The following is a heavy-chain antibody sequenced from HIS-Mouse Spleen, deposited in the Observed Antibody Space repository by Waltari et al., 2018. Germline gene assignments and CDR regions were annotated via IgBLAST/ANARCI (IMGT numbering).Heavy chain of an antibody. CDR2: IYYSGRT. CDR1: GGSISSYH. CDR3: AGHDSNFYYYYGMDV. J-gene: IGHJ6*02. Sequence: QVQLQESGPGLVKPSETLSLTCTVPGGSISSYHWSWIRQPPGTGLEWLGYIYYSGRTNYNPSLKSRVTISVDTSKNQFSLKLSSVTAADTAVYYCAGHDSNFYYYYGMDVWGQGTTVTVSS. D-gene: IGHD4-4*01. V-gene: IGHV4-59*08.